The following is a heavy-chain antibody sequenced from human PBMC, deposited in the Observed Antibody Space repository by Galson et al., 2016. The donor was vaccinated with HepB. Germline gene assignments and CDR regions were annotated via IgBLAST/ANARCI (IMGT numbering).Heavy chain of an antibody. CDR1: GFTFENYG. D-gene: IGHD3-10*01. Sequence: SLRLSCAASGFTFENYGMTWVRQAPGKGLEWVSTICGSCGDIDYADSVQGRFTISRDNARNSLSLQMNNLRAEDTATYYCAIDTSQLYYNAIDVWGQGTLVTVSS. CDR2: ICGSCGDI. CDR3: AIDTSQLYYNAIDV. J-gene: IGHJ4*02. V-gene: IGHV3-9*01.